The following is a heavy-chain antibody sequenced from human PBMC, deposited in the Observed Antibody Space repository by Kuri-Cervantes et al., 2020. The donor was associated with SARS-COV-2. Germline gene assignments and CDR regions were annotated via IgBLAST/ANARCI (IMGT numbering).Heavy chain of an antibody. CDR3: AKDPLYRGTYDLGKLDY. J-gene: IGHJ4*02. Sequence: GESLKISCAASGFTFSSYSMNWVRQAPGKGLEWVAFLRYDGGEKHYADSVKGRFTISRDSSKNTLYLEMNSLRVEDTAVYYCAKDPLYRGTYDLGKLDYWGRGTLVTVSS. CDR2: LRYDGGEK. D-gene: IGHD3-3*01. V-gene: IGHV3-30*02. CDR1: GFTFSSYS.